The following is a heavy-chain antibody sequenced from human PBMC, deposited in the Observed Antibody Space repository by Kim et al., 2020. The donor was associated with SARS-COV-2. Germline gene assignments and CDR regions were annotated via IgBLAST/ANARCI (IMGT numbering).Heavy chain of an antibody. V-gene: IGHV3-21*01. D-gene: IGHD3-10*01. Sequence: GGSLRLSCAASGFTFSSYSMNWVRQAPGKGLEWVSSISSSSSYIYYADSVKGRFTISRDNAKNSLYLQMNSLRAEDTAVYYCARDRPPYYYGSGSYYLLWEWGQGTLVTVSS. CDR2: ISSSSSYI. CDR3: ARDRPPYYYGSGSYYLLWE. J-gene: IGHJ4*02. CDR1: GFTFSSYS.